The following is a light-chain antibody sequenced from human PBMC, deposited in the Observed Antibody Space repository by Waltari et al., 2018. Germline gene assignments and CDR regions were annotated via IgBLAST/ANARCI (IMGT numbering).Light chain of an antibody. J-gene: IGLJ2*01. CDR3: YSTDSSVNPVL. V-gene: IGLV3-10*01. Sequence: SYELTQPPSVSVSPGQTARITCPGDALSKKSAYWYQQKSGQAPVLVMHEDSKRTYGIPDRVSGSSSGTMATLTISGAQVEDEADYYCYSTDSSVNPVLFGGGTKVTAL. CDR2: EDS. CDR1: ALSKKS.